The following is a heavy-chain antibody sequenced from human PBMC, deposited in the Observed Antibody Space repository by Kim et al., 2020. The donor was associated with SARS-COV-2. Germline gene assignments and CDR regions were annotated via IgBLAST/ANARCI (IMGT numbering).Heavy chain of an antibody. J-gene: IGHJ6*02. V-gene: IGHV3-11*06. D-gene: IGHD2-8*01. Sequence: YADSVKGRFTISRDNAKNSLYLQMNSLRAEDTAVYYCASPTRTKSYGMDVWGQGTTVTVSS. CDR3: ASPTRTKSYGMDV.